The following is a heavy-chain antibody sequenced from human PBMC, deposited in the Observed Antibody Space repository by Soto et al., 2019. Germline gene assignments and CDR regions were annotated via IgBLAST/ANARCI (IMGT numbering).Heavy chain of an antibody. Sequence: SETLSLTCTVSGGSISSYYWSWIRQPPGKGLEWIGYMYYSGSTNYNPSLKSRVTISVDTSKNQFSLKLSSVTAADTAVYYCARFRSSEKHMDVWGQGTTVTVSS. D-gene: IGHD3-10*01. CDR1: GGSISSYY. CDR3: ARFRSSEKHMDV. V-gene: IGHV4-59*01. CDR2: MYYSGST. J-gene: IGHJ6*02.